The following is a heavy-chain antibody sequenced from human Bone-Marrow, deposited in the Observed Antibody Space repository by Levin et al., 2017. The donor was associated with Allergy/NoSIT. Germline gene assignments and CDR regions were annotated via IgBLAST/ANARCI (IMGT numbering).Heavy chain of an antibody. Sequence: PGGSLRLSCAASGFTFSDYYMSWIRQAPGKGLEWLSYISNTSTYTGYADSVKGRFTISRDNGKKFLYLQMNSLRAEDTAVYYCAREMNDVVEEVPFDYWGQGTLVTVST. V-gene: IGHV3-11*05. D-gene: IGHD2-2*01. CDR1: GFTFSDYY. CDR2: ISNTSTYT. CDR3: AREMNDVVEEVPFDY. J-gene: IGHJ4*02.